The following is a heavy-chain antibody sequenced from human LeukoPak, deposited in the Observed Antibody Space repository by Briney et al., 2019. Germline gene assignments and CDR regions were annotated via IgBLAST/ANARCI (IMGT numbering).Heavy chain of an antibody. Sequence: PSETLSLTCTVSGGSISSYYWSWIRQPAGKGLEWIGRIYTSGSTNYNPSLKSRVTMSVDTSKNQFSLKLSSVTAADTAVYYCARHTTVTRWKYYGMDVWGQGTTVTVSS. CDR3: ARHTTVTRWKYYGMDV. V-gene: IGHV4-4*07. CDR2: IYTSGST. J-gene: IGHJ6*02. D-gene: IGHD4-17*01. CDR1: GGSISSYY.